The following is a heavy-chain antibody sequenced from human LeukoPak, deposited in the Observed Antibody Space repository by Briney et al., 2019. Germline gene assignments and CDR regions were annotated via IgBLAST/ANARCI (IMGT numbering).Heavy chain of an antibody. V-gene: IGHV1-2*02. CDR1: GYTFTGYY. D-gene: IGHD3-3*01. J-gene: IGHJ6*02. CDR3: AALPDYDFRSGSERPSYGMDV. Sequence: ASVKVSCKASGYTFTGYYMHWVRQAPGQGLEWMGWINPNSGGTNYAQKFQGRVTMTRDTSISTAYMELSRLRSDDTAVYYCAALPDYDFRSGSERPSYGMDVWGQGTTVTVSS. CDR2: INPNSGGT.